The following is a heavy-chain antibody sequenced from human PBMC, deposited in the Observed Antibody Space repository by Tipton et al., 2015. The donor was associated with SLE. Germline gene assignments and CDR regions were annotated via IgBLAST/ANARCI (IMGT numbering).Heavy chain of an antibody. Sequence: TLSLTCSVSGASISSHYWSWIRQPAGKGLEWIGYMSTSGSTNYNPSLKSRVTISVDTSKNQFSLKLSSVTAADTAVYYCARGLAYDYVWGSYRQYYFDYWGQGTLVTVSS. J-gene: IGHJ4*02. CDR1: GASISSHY. D-gene: IGHD3-16*02. V-gene: IGHV4-4*09. CDR2: MSTSGST. CDR3: ARGLAYDYVWGSYRQYYFDY.